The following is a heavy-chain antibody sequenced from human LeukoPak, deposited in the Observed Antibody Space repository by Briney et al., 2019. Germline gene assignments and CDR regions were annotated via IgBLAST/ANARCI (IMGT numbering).Heavy chain of an antibody. CDR2: IYYSGST. Sequence: NPSETPSLTCTVSGGSISSGGYYWSWIRQHPGKGLEWIGYIYYSGSTYYNPSLKSRVTISIDTSKNQFSLKLSSVTAADTAVYYCARAGYDSSGYSTYYFDYWGQGTLVTVSS. CDR1: GGSISSGGYY. J-gene: IGHJ4*02. CDR3: ARAGYDSSGYSTYYFDY. V-gene: IGHV4-31*03. D-gene: IGHD3-22*01.